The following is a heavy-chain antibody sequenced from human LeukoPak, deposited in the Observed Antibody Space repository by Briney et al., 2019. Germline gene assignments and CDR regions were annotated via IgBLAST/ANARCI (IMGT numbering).Heavy chain of an antibody. D-gene: IGHD2-2*01. Sequence: PSETLSLTCTVSGCSISSSSYQWGWIRQPPGKGLEWIGSIYYSGSTYYNPSLKGRVTVSVDTSKNQFSLKLSSVTAADTAVYYCARISIVVVPAYFDYWGQGTLVTVSS. CDR3: ARISIVVVPAYFDY. V-gene: IGHV4-39*01. J-gene: IGHJ4*02. CDR2: IYYSGST. CDR1: GCSISSSSYQ.